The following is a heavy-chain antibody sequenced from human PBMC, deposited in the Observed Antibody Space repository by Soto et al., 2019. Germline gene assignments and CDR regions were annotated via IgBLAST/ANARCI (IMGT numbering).Heavy chain of an antibody. J-gene: IGHJ6*02. V-gene: IGHV1-2*04. CDR1: GYTFTGYY. D-gene: IGHD3-3*01. CDR2: INPNSGGT. Sequence: ASVNVSCKASGYTFTGYYMHWVRQAPGQGLEWMGWINPNSGGTNYAQKFEGWVTMTRDTSISTAYMELSRLRSDDTAVYYCARGPLLRFLEWLPNYYGMDVWGQGTTVTVSS. CDR3: ARGPLLRFLEWLPNYYGMDV.